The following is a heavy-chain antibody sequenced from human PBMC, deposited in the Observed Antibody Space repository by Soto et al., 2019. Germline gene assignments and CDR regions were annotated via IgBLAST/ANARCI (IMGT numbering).Heavy chain of an antibody. V-gene: IGHV3-7*04. D-gene: IGHD1-26*01. CDR2: INQDGSEK. J-gene: IGHJ4*02. CDR1: ESTVSRDW. Sequence: EVHLVESGGGLVQTGGSLRLSCAIFESTVSRDWMNWVRQAPGKGLEWVAHINQDGSEKYYVDSVKGRFTISRDNAKKSLYLQMNSLRPAATAMYYCSGGVGDAFWGQGTVVTVSS. CDR3: SGGVGDAF.